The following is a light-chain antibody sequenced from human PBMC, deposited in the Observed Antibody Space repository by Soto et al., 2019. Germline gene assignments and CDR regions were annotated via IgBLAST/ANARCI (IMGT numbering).Light chain of an antibody. CDR3: QQYYSTPRT. J-gene: IGKJ4*01. CDR1: QSVLYSSNNKNY. CDR2: WAS. V-gene: IGKV4-1*01. Sequence: DIVMTQSPDSVAVSLGEMATINCKSSQSVLYSSNNKNYLAWYQQKPGQPPKLLIYWASTRESGVPDRFSGSGSGTDFTLTISSLQSEDVAVYYCQQYYSTPRTFGGGTKVEIK.